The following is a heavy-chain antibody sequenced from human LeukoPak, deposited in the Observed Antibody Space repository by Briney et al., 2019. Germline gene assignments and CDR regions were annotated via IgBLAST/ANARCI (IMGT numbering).Heavy chain of an antibody. D-gene: IGHD2-15*01. J-gene: IGHJ5*02. CDR1: GFTFSSYA. V-gene: IGHV3-23*01. Sequence: GGSLRLSCAASGFTFSSYAMSWVRQAPGKGLEWVSTISRGGDNTHYADAVEGRFTISRDNSKDTLLLQMNSLRPEDTAVYFCATDPSTGYDWFDPWGQGTLVTVSS. CDR3: ATDPSTGYDWFDP. CDR2: ISRGGDNT.